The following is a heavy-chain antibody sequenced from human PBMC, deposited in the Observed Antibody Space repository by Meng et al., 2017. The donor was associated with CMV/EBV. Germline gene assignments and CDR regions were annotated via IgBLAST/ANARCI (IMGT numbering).Heavy chain of an antibody. CDR1: GFTFSDYY. CDR3: VRDLLYGEGWFDP. CDR2: ISSSGGTI. Sequence: ASGFTFSDYYMTWIRQAPGKGLEWGSYISSSGGTIYYADSVKGRFTISRDNAKNSLYLQMSSLRAEDTAMYYCVRDLLYGEGWFDPWGQGTLVTVSS. V-gene: IGHV3-11*01. D-gene: IGHD4-17*01. J-gene: IGHJ5*02.